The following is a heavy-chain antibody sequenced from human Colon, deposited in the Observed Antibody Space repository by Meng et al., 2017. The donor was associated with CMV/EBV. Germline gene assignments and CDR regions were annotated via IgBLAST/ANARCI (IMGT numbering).Heavy chain of an antibody. V-gene: IGHV3-33*01. Sequence: SWAASGFSCGSPGMHWARQAPGKGLEWVAVIWPDGLATNHAESVKGRFTISRDNSKDTLYLQMDSLRVEDTAIYYCVRVHDLWSMFDHWGHGTLVTVSS. CDR2: IWPDGLAT. D-gene: IGHD1-26*01. CDR1: GFSCGSPG. CDR3: VRVHDLWSMFDH. J-gene: IGHJ4*01.